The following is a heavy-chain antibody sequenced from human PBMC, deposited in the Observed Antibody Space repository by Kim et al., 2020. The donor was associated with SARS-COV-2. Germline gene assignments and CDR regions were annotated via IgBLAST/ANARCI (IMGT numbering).Heavy chain of an antibody. D-gene: IGHD3-10*01. CDR1: GFTFDDYA. J-gene: IGHJ6*02. V-gene: IGHV3-9*01. CDR3: AKDIEYGSGSRNYYYYGMDV. CDR2: ISWNSGSI. Sequence: GGSLRLSCAASGFTFDDYAMHWVRQAPGKGLEWVSGISWNSGSIGYADSVKGRFTISRDNAKNSLYLQMNSLRAEDTALYYCAKDIEYGSGSRNYYYYGMDVWGQGTTVTVSS.